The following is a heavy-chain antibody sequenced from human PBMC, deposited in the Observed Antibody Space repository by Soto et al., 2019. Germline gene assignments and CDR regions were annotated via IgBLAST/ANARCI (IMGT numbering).Heavy chain of an antibody. Sequence: RASVKVSCKASGYTFTSYYMHWVRQAPGQGLEWMGIINPSGGSTSYAQKFQGRVTMTRDTSTSTVYMELSSLRSEDTAVYYCARDCHILVVTAPGKVFSFCGQGTMV. CDR1: GYTFTSYY. J-gene: IGHJ3*01. CDR2: INPSGGST. V-gene: IGHV1-46*01. CDR3: ARDCHILVVTAPGKVFSF. D-gene: IGHD2-21*02.